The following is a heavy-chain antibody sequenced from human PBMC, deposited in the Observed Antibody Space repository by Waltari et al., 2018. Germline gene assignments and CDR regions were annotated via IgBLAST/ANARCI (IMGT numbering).Heavy chain of an antibody. D-gene: IGHD6-6*01. V-gene: IGHV1-46*01. CDR2: INPRGRST. J-gene: IGHJ4*02. Sequence: QVQLVQSGAEVKKPGASVTVSCKASGYTFTNYPMHWVRQAPGQGLEWMGIINPRGRSTSYALKFEDRVTMTRDTSTSTVYMQLSSLKSEDTAIYYCARDSSSSGKGDYWGQGTLVTVSS. CDR1: GYTFTNYP. CDR3: ARDSSSSGKGDY.